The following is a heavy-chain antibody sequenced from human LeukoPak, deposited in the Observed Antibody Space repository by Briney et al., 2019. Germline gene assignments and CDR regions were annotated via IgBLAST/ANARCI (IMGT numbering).Heavy chain of an antibody. CDR2: IYTSGST. V-gene: IGHV4-4*07. Sequence: SETLSLTCTISGTSISNYYWSWIRQPAGKGLEWIGRIYTSGSTNYNPSLKSRVTMSVDTSKNQFSLKLSSVTAADTAVYYCARGVVARVTMVRGRRKNWFDPWGQGTLVTVSS. D-gene: IGHD3-10*01. CDR3: ARGVVARVTMVRGRRKNWFDP. CDR1: GTSISNYY. J-gene: IGHJ5*02.